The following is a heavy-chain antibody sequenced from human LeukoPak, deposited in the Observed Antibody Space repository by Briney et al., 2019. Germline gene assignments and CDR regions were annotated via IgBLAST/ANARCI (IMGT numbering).Heavy chain of an antibody. J-gene: IGHJ4*02. CDR1: GGSISPYY. CDR3: ARLSNYYDTTSGYYYSFDH. V-gene: IGHV4-4*07. CDR2: IYASGST. Sequence: PSETLSLTCTVSGGSISPYYWSWIRQPAGKGLEWIGRIYASGSTNYNPSLQSRVTISVDKSKNHFSLNLSSVNAADTAVYYCARLSNYYDTTSGYYYSFDHWGQGTLVTVSS. D-gene: IGHD3-22*01.